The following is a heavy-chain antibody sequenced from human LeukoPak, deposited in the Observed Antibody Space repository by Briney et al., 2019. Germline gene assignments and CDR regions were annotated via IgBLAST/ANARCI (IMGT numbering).Heavy chain of an antibody. V-gene: IGHV4-34*01. CDR2: INHSGST. Sequence: SETLSLTCAVYGGSFSGYYWSWIRQPPGKGLEWIGEINHSGSTNYNPSLKSRVTISVDTSKNQFSLKLSSVTAADAAVYYCARGGGITMVRGVPNWFDPWGQGTLVTVSS. CDR1: GGSFSGYY. D-gene: IGHD3-10*01. CDR3: ARGGGITMVRGVPNWFDP. J-gene: IGHJ5*02.